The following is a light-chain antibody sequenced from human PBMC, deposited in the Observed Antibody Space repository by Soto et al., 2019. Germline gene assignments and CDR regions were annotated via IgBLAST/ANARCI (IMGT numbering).Light chain of an antibody. Sequence: QPVLTQPASVSGSPGQSITISCTGTSSDVGGFNYVSWYQQYPGKAPKLMIYHVSNRPSGVSNRFSGSKSGNTASLTISGLQAEDEAEYYCSSYTSSSTYVFGTGTKVTVL. CDR3: SSYTSSSTYV. V-gene: IGLV2-14*01. CDR2: HVS. J-gene: IGLJ1*01. CDR1: SSDVGGFNY.